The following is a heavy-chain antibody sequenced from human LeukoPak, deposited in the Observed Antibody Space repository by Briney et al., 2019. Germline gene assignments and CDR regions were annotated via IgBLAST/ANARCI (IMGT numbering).Heavy chain of an antibody. CDR1: GGTFSSYA. CDR2: IIPILGIA. J-gene: IGHJ6*02. Sequence: ASVKVSCKASGGTFSSYAISWVRQAPGQGLEWMGRIIPILGIANYAQKFQGRVTITADKSTSTAYMELSSLRSEDTAVYYCATKHIVADPGMDVWGQGTTVTVSS. D-gene: IGHD2-21*01. CDR3: ATKHIVADPGMDV. V-gene: IGHV1-69*04.